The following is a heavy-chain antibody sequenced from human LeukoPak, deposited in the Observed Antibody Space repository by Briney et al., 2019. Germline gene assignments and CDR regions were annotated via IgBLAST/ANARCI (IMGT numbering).Heavy chain of an antibody. CDR3: VRGAGAGGSSDWFDP. J-gene: IGHJ5*01. CDR2: IYYSGST. V-gene: IGHV4-39*01. Sequence: PSETLSLTCTVSGGSISSSSYYWGWIRQPPGKGLEWIGSIYYSGSTYYNPSLKSRVTISVDTSKNQFSLKLSSVTAADTAVYYCVRGAGAGGSSDWFDPWGQGTLVTVSS. CDR1: GGSISSSSYY. D-gene: IGHD3-10*01.